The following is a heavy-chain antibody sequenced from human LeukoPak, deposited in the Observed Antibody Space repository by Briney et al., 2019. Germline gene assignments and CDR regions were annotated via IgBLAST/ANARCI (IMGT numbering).Heavy chain of an antibody. J-gene: IGHJ4*02. CDR3: AKDMGTTMIVVVNLDY. V-gene: IGHV3-23*01. D-gene: IGHD3-22*01. CDR2: ISGSGGST. Sequence: PGGSLRLSCAASGFTFSSYAMSWVRQAPGKGLEWVSAISGSGGSTYYADSVKGRFTISRDNSKNTLYLQMNSLRAEDTAVYYCAKDMGTTMIVVVNLDYWGQGTLVTVSS. CDR1: GFTFSSYA.